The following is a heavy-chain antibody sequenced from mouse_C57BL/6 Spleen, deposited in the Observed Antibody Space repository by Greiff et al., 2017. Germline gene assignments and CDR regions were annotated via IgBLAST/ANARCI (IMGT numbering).Heavy chain of an antibody. J-gene: IGHJ2*01. V-gene: IGHV5-4*01. CDR1: GFTFSSYA. CDR3: ARGLLFDY. D-gene: IGHD2-1*01. CDR2: ISDGGSYT. Sequence: EVQVVESGGGLVKPGGSLKLSCAASGFTFSSYAMSWVRQTPEKRLEWVATISDGGSYTYYPDNVKGRFTISRDNAKNNLYLQMSHLKSEDTAMYYCARGLLFDYWGQGTTLTVSS.